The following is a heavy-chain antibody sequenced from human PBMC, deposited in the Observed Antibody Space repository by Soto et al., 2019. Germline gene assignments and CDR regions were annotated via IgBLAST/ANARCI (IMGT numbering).Heavy chain of an antibody. CDR2: IYYSGST. Sequence: PSETLSLTCTVSGGSISSYYWSWIRQPPGKGLEWIGYIYYSGSTNYNPSLKSRVTISVDTSKNQFSLKLSSVTAADTAVYYCARGIRGVAAAGSPSYYYYYMDVWSKGTTVTVSS. CDR3: ARGIRGVAAAGSPSYYYYYMDV. D-gene: IGHD6-13*01. V-gene: IGHV4-59*01. J-gene: IGHJ6*03. CDR1: GGSISSYY.